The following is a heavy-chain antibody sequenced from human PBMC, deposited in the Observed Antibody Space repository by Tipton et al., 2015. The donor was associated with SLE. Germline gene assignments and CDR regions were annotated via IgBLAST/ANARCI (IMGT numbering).Heavy chain of an antibody. CDR3: AREFVVVPAATEGFDY. D-gene: IGHD2-2*01. V-gene: IGHV4-4*07. CDR2: IYTSGST. CDR1: GGSISSYY. Sequence: TLSLTCTVSGGSISSYYWSWIRQPAGKGLEWIGRIYTSGSTNYNPSLKSRVTTSVDTSKNQFSLKLSSVTAADTAVYYCAREFVVVPAATEGFDYWGQGTLVTVSS. J-gene: IGHJ4*02.